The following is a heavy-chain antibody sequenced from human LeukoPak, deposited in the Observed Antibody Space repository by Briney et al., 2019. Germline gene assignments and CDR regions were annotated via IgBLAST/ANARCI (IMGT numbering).Heavy chain of an antibody. Sequence: SETLSLTCTVSGGSISSYYWSWIRRPPGKGLEWIGYIYYSGSTNYNPSLKSRVTISVDTSKNQFSLKLSSVTAADTAVYYCARHPKLLWFGETNWFDPWGQGTLVTVSS. J-gene: IGHJ5*02. CDR3: ARHPKLLWFGETNWFDP. V-gene: IGHV4-59*08. D-gene: IGHD3-10*01. CDR1: GGSISSYY. CDR2: IYYSGST.